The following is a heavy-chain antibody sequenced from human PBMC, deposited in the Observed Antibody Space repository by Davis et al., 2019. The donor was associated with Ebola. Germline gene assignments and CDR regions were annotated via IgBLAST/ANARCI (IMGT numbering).Heavy chain of an antibody. V-gene: IGHV2-26*01. CDR1: GFSLSNARMG. Sequence: SGPTLVKPTETLTLTCTVSGFSLSNARMGVSWIRQPPGKALEWLAHIFSNDEKSYSTSLKSRLTISKDTSKSQVVLTMTNMDPVDTATYYCARIARRIYGQSYYYYGMDVWGQGTTVTVSS. D-gene: IGHD5-12*01. J-gene: IGHJ6*02. CDR2: IFSNDEK. CDR3: ARIARRIYGQSYYYYGMDV.